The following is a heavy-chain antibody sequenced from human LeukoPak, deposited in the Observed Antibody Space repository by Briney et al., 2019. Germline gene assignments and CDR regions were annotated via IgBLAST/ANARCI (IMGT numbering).Heavy chain of an antibody. CDR1: GFTFGTYS. J-gene: IGHJ4*02. V-gene: IGHV3-23*01. CDR2: ISGSGGQT. CDR3: AKDMKPDGLWDADY. Sequence: PGGSLRLSCAASGFTFGTYSMSWVRQAPGKGLEWVSGISGSGGQTFYADSVKGRFTISRDNSNSFLFLHMDSLRAEDTALYYFAKDMKPDGLWDADYWGQGTLVTVSS. D-gene: IGHD1-14*01.